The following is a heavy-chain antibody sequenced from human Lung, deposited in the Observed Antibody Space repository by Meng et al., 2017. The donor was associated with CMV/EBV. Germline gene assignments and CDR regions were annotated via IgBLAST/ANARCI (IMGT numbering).Heavy chain of an antibody. J-gene: IGHJ3*02. V-gene: IGHV2-5*01. Sequence: CALGVLSLPQPPGKALEWLALIYWNDDKRYTPSLKSRLTLTKDTSKNQVVLTMTNMDPVDTATYYCAHSRGYDFWSGYYRNAFDIWGQGTMVTVSS. D-gene: IGHD3-3*01. CDR2: IYWNDDK. CDR1: CALG. CDR3: AHSRGYDFWSGYYRNAFDI.